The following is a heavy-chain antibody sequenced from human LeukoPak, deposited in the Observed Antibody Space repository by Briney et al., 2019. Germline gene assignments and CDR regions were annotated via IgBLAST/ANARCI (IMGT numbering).Heavy chain of an antibody. V-gene: IGHV3-15*01. Sequence: PGGSLRLSCAASGFIFTDAWTTWVRQAPGQGLEWVGRIKSKFDGGTPDHAEPVNGRFIISRDDSKNTMYLQMNSLKSEDTGVYYCATVRRAPPGDFDYWGQGTLVTVSS. CDR3: ATVRRAPPGDFDY. D-gene: IGHD5-24*01. CDR2: IKSKFDGGTP. J-gene: IGHJ4*02. CDR1: GFIFTDAW.